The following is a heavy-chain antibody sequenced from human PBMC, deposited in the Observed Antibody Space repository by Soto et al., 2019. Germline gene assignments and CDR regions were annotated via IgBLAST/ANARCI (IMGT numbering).Heavy chain of an antibody. CDR3: ARAESLVRGQYFLF. V-gene: IGHV3-13*04. CDR2: ISPSGDT. Sequence: VQLVESGGGLVQPGGSLRLSCAASGFAFNSYYMHWVRQPTGKGLEWVSSISPSGDTYYTGSMRGRFTISRDNAKSSFYLQLNTLRAGDTGLYYCARAESLVRGQYFLFWGRGTLVSVSS. D-gene: IGHD2-21*01. J-gene: IGHJ2*01. CDR1: GFAFNSYY.